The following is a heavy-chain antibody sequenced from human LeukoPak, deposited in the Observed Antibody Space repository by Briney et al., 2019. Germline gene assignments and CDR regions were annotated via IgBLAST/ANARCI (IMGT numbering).Heavy chain of an antibody. CDR3: ASVDTAMATDY. V-gene: IGHV1-69*13. D-gene: IGHD5-18*01. CDR1: GGTFSSYA. Sequence: EASVKVSCKASGGTFSSYAISWVRQAPGQGLEWMGGIIPIFGTANYAQKFQGRVTITADESTSTAYMELSSLRSEDTAVYYCASVDTAMATDYWGQGPLGTVSA. J-gene: IGHJ4*02. CDR2: IIPIFGTA.